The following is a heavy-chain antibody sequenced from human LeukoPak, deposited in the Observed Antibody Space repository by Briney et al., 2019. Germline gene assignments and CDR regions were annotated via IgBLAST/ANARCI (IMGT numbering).Heavy chain of an antibody. V-gene: IGHV4-34*01. CDR3: ARRQVGLRRDLWFDP. CDR1: GGSFSGYY. CDR2: INHSGRT. J-gene: IGHJ5*02. Sequence: PSETLSLTCVVYGGSFSGYYWSWIRQPPGKGLEWIGEINHSGRTNFNPSLKSRVTMSADTSKNQFSLKLSSVTAADTAVYYCARRQVGLRRDLWFDPWGQGTLVTVSS. D-gene: IGHD2-15*01.